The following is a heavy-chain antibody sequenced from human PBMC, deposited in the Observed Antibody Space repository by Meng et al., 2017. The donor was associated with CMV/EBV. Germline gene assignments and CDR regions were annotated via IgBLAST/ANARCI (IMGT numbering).Heavy chain of an antibody. CDR2: IKQDGSEK. J-gene: IGHJ6*02. D-gene: IGHD2-15*01. CDR1: GFTFSSYG. V-gene: IGHV3-7*01. CDR3: ARDGVCSGGSCPPYYYYYGMDV. Sequence: GESLKISCAASGFTFSSYGMSWVRQAPGKGLEWVANIKQDGSEKYYVDSVKGRFTISRDNAKNSLYLQMNSLRAEDTAVYYCARDGVCSGGSCPPYYYYYGMDVWGQGTTVTVSS.